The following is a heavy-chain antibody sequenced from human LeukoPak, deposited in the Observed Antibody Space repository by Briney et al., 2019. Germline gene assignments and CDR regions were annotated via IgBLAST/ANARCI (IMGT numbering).Heavy chain of an antibody. V-gene: IGHV4-39*07. CDR1: GGSISSSSYY. Sequence: SETLSLTCTVSGGSISSSSYYWGWIRQPPGKGLEWIGSFFYRGSTYYNPSLKSRVTISVDTSKNQFSLKLSSVTAADTAVYYCARGAFMITPEFDYWGQGTLVTVSS. J-gene: IGHJ4*02. CDR3: ARGAFMITPEFDY. D-gene: IGHD3-16*01. CDR2: FFYRGST.